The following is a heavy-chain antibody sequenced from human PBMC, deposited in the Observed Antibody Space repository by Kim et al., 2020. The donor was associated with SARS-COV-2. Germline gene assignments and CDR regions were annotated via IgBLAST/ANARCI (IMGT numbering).Heavy chain of an antibody. Sequence: ASVKVSCKASGYTFTNFVITWVRQAPGQGLEWMGWVTGYNGNTNQAQKFQDRVTMTTDTSTNTAYMELTNLRPDDTAVYYCARRHRSNWYSDYWGQGTLV. J-gene: IGHJ4*02. CDR3: ARRHRSNWYSDY. CDR1: GYTFTNFV. V-gene: IGHV1-18*01. CDR2: VTGYNGNT. D-gene: IGHD6-13*01.